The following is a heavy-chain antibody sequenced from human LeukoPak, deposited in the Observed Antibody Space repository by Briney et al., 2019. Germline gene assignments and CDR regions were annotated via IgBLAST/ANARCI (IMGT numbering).Heavy chain of an antibody. D-gene: IGHD2-2*01. CDR1: GGTFSSYA. V-gene: IGHV1-69*06. J-gene: IGHJ4*02. Sequence: SVKVSCKASGGTFSSYAISWVRQAPGQGLEWMGGIIPILGTANYAQKFQGRVTITADKSTSTAYMELSSLRSEDTAVYYCARDEGYCSSTSCPGHYWGQGTLVPVSS. CDR3: ARDEGYCSSTSCPGHY. CDR2: IIPILGTA.